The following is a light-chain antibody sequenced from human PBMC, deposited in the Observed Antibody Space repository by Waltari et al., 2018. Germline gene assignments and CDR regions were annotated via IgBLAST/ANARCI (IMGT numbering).Light chain of an antibody. Sequence: QSVLTQPPSVSAAPRQKVTISCSGSSSNIGHNYVSWYQQFPGTAPKLLIYDNNGRPSGIPDRFSGSKSATSATLAITGLQTGDEADYYCATWDSSLSAYVFGTGTKVSVL. J-gene: IGLJ1*01. V-gene: IGLV1-51*01. CDR1: SSNIGHNY. CDR2: DNN. CDR3: ATWDSSLSAYV.